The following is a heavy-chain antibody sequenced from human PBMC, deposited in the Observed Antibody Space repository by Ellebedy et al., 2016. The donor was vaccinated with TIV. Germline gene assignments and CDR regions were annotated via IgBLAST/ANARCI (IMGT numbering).Heavy chain of an antibody. V-gene: IGHV3-23*01. CDR2: VGGRSEYT. D-gene: IGHD2-2*01. CDR3: AKELVSRDSLSFDY. Sequence: GGSLKISCAVSGCTFSNYAIAWGRHAPGRGLEWVSAVGGRSEYTFYPDSVKGRFTISRDNSKNTLYLQMSSLRAEDKAIYYCAKELVSRDSLSFDYWGLGTLVTVSS. CDR1: GCTFSNYA. J-gene: IGHJ4*02.